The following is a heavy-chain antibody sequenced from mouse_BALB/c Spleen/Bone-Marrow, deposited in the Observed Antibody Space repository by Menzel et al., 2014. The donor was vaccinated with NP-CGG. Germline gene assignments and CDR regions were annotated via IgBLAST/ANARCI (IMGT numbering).Heavy chain of an antibody. CDR1: GFDFSRYW. V-gene: IGHV4-1*02. Sequence: EVKLQESGGGLVQPGGSLKLSCTASGFDFSRYWMSWVRRAPGKRLQWIGEINPESSTINYTPSLKDKFIISRDNAKNTPYLQMSKVRSEDTALYYCTRLTYYGLSDYWGQGTTLTVSS. J-gene: IGHJ2*01. D-gene: IGHD1-2*01. CDR3: TRLTYYGLSDY. CDR2: INPESSTI.